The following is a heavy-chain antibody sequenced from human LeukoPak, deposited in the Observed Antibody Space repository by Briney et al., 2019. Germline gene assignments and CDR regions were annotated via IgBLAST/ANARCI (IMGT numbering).Heavy chain of an antibody. CDR2: IYYSGST. Sequence: SQTLSLTCTVSGGSISSGDYYWSWIRRPPGKGLEWIGYIYYSGSTYYNPSLKSRVTISVDTSKNQFSLKLSSVTAADTAVYYCAREVSTMISRYMDVWGKGTTVTVSS. V-gene: IGHV4-30-4*08. CDR1: GGSISSGDYY. D-gene: IGHD3-22*01. J-gene: IGHJ6*03. CDR3: AREVSTMISRYMDV.